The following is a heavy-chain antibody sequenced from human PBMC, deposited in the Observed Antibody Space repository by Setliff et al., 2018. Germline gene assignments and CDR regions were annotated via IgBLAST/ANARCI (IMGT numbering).Heavy chain of an antibody. D-gene: IGHD2-15*01. CDR1: GGSLSFFH. CDR3: GRGFSRIEGWGNWFDP. J-gene: IGHJ5*02. V-gene: IGHV4-34*01. CDR2: INYGGDT. Sequence: SETLSLTCGVYGGSLSFFHWHWIRQSPGKGLEWIGQINYGGDTIYNPSFKSRVIVSEDTAKNHFSLKLTSVTAADTAVYYCGRGFSRIEGWGNWFDPWGQGILVTVSS.